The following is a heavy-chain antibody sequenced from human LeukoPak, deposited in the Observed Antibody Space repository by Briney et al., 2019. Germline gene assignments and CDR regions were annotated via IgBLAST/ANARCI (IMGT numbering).Heavy chain of an antibody. D-gene: IGHD5-24*01. CDR1: GGSISSYY. V-gene: IGHV4-59*01. CDR2: IYYSGST. CDR3: ARVETRDGYNYGYFDY. J-gene: IGHJ4*02. Sequence: SETLSLTCTVSGGSISSYYWSWIRQPPGKGLEWIGYIYYSGSTNYNPSLKSRVTISVETSKIQFSLKLSSVTAADTAVYYCARVETRDGYNYGYFDYWGQGTLVTVSS.